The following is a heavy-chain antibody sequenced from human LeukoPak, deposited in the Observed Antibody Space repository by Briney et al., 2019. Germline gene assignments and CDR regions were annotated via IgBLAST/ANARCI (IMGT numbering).Heavy chain of an antibody. CDR2: IIPILGIA. D-gene: IGHD3-16*01. CDR1: GGTFSSYA. Sequence: SVKVSCKASGGTFSSYAISWVRQAPGQGLEWMGRIIPILGIANYAQKFQGRVTITADKSTSTAYMELSSLRSEDTAVYYCARDRWGTSWFDPWGQGTLVTVSA. V-gene: IGHV1-69*04. CDR3: ARDRWGTSWFDP. J-gene: IGHJ5*02.